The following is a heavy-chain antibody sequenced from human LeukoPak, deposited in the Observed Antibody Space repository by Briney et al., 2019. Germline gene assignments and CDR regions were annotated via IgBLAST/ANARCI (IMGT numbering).Heavy chain of an antibody. CDR3: ARDRTKNYYDSSGYYRY. CDR1: GFTFSNFW. V-gene: IGHV3-7*01. CDR2: IKQDGSEK. Sequence: GGSLRLSCAASGFTFSNFWMGWVRQAPGKGLEWVANIKQDGSEKYYVDSVKGRFTISRDNAKNSLYLQMNSLRAEDTAVYYCARDRTKNYYDSSGYYRYWGQGTLVTVSS. J-gene: IGHJ4*02. D-gene: IGHD3-22*01.